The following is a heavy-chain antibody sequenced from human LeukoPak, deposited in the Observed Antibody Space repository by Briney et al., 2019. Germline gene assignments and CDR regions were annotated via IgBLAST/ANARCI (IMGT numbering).Heavy chain of an antibody. V-gene: IGHV3-30*02. CDR1: GFTFSSYG. CDR3: AKDVTEYSSSGDY. Sequence: GGSLRLSCAASGFTFSSYGMHWVRQAPGKGLEWVAFIRYDGSNKYYADSVKGRFTISRDNSKNTLYLQMNSLRAEDTAVYYCAKDVTEYSSSGDYWGQGTLVTVSP. J-gene: IGHJ4*02. D-gene: IGHD6-6*01. CDR2: IRYDGSNK.